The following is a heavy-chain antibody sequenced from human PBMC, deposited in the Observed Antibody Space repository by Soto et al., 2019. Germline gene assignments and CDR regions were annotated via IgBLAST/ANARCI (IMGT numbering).Heavy chain of an antibody. CDR1: EDTGSNNSVA. Sequence: PSHTLSLTCVGSEDTGSNNSVAWNWVRQSPSRGLEWLGRTYYRSRWYSAYEVSVRRRIDTNADTSKNQVSLQLNSVTPEDTAVYYCARSEEDSDYYYYGMDV. CDR2: TYYRSRWYS. D-gene: IGHD2-15*01. CDR3: ARSEEDSDYYYYGMDV. V-gene: IGHV6-1*01. J-gene: IGHJ6*01.